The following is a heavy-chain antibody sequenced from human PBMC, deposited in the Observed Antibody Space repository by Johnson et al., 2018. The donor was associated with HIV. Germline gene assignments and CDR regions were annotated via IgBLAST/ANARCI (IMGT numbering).Heavy chain of an antibody. D-gene: IGHD4/OR15-4a*01. Sequence: QVQLVESGGGLVQPGGSLRLSCAASGFTFSSYAMHCVRQAPGKGLEWVAVISYDGSNKYYADSVKGRSTISRDNSKNTLYLQMNSLRAEDTAVYYCAREREDYGLDIWGQGTMVTVSS. CDR1: GFTFSSYA. J-gene: IGHJ3*02. V-gene: IGHV3-30-3*01. CDR3: AREREDYGLDI. CDR2: ISYDGSNK.